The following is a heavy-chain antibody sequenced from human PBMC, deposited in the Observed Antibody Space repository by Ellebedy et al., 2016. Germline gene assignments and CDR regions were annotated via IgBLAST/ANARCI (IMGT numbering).Heavy chain of an antibody. J-gene: IGHJ4*02. D-gene: IGHD5-24*01. CDR2: ISYDGSNK. CDR3: AKDVPDVVATIGALFGY. V-gene: IGHV3-30*04. CDR1: GFTFSSYA. Sequence: GGSLRLSCAASGFTFSSYAMHWVRQAPGKGLEWVAVISYDGSNKYYADSVKGRFTISRDNSKNTLYLQMNSLRAEDTAVYYCAKDVPDVVATIGALFGYWGQGTLVTVSS.